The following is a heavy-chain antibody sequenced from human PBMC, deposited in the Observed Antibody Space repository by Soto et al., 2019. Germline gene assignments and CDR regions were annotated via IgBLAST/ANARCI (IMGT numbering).Heavy chain of an antibody. J-gene: IGHJ5*02. Sequence: GGSLRLSCAASGFTFSSYAMHWVRQAPGKGLEWVAVISYDGSNKYYADSVKGRFTISRDNSKNTLYLQMNSLRAEDTAVYYCARDRRIVVGSGRKTPYNWFDPWGQGTLVTVSS. V-gene: IGHV3-30-3*01. CDR2: ISYDGSNK. CDR1: GFTFSSYA. CDR3: ARDRRIVVGSGRKTPYNWFDP. D-gene: IGHD3-10*01.